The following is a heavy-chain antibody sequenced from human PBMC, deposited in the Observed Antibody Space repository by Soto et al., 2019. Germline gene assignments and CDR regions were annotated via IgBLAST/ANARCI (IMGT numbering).Heavy chain of an antibody. Sequence: PSETLSLTCAVSGGSISSSNWWSWVRQPPGKGLEWIGEIYHSGSTNYNPSLKSRVTISVDKSKNQFSLKLSSVTAADTAVYYCAGIVVVPAAIPRGYYYYGMDVWGQGTTVTVSS. V-gene: IGHV4-4*02. CDR2: IYHSGST. J-gene: IGHJ6*02. CDR1: GGSISSSNW. D-gene: IGHD2-2*02. CDR3: AGIVVVPAAIPRGYYYYGMDV.